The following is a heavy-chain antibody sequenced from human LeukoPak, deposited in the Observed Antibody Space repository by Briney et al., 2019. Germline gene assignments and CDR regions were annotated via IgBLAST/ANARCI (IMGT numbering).Heavy chain of an antibody. CDR3: ARVVRYGMDV. Sequence: SETLSLTCAVYGGSFSGYYWSWIRQPPGKGLEWIGEINHSGSTNYNPSLKSRVTISVDTSKNQFSLKLSSVTAADTAVYYCARVVRYGMDVWGQGTTVTVSS. CDR2: INHSGST. D-gene: IGHD2-21*01. CDR1: GGSFSGYY. J-gene: IGHJ6*02. V-gene: IGHV4-34*01.